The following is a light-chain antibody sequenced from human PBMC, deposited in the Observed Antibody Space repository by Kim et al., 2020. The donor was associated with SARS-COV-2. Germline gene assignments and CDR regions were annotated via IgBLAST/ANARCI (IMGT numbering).Light chain of an antibody. CDR2: DAS. Sequence: DIQMTQSPSSLSAAVGDRVTITCQASQDIKNYLNWYQQKPGKAPKLLIYDASNFETGVPSRFSGSGSGTDFTFTISSLQPEDIATYYCQHHDDLPTFGGGTKLEI. J-gene: IGKJ4*01. CDR3: QHHDDLPT. V-gene: IGKV1-33*01. CDR1: QDIKNY.